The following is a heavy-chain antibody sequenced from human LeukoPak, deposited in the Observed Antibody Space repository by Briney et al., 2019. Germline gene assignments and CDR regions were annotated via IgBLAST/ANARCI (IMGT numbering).Heavy chain of an antibody. CDR2: INHSGST. V-gene: IGHV4-34*01. D-gene: IGHD4-17*01. CDR1: GGSFSGYY. CDR3: ASWGGPVTTSRRGLDY. J-gene: IGHJ4*02. Sequence: SETLSLTCAVYGGSFSGYYWSWIRQPPGKGLEWIGEINHSGSTKYNPSLKSRVTISLDTSKNQFSLKLSSVTAADTAIYYCASWGGPVTTSRRGLDYWGQGILVTVSS.